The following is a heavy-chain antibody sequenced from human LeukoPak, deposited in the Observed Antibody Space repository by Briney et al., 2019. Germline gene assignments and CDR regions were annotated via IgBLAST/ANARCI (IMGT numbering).Heavy chain of an antibody. D-gene: IGHD6-19*01. Sequence: PGGSLRLSCAASGFTFSSYAMSWVRQAPGKGLEWVAVISYDGSNKYYADSVKGRFTISRDNSKNALYLQMNSLRAEDTAVYYCARDGYSSGWFPNYYYYYMDVWGKGTTVTVSS. V-gene: IGHV3-30*04. CDR1: GFTFSSYA. J-gene: IGHJ6*03. CDR3: ARDGYSSGWFPNYYYYYMDV. CDR2: ISYDGSNK.